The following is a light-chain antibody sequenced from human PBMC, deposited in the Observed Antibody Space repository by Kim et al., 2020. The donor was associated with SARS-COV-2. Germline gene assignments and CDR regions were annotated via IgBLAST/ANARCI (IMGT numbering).Light chain of an antibody. CDR2: GKT. CDR3: NSRYSNDNVV. J-gene: IGLJ3*02. Sequence: VALGQTVRITCQGDSLRSYYATWYQQKPGQAPILVIYGKTNRPSGIPDRFSGSSSGNTASLTITGTQAGDEADYYCNSRYSNDNVVFGGGTQLTVL. V-gene: IGLV3-19*01. CDR1: SLRSYY.